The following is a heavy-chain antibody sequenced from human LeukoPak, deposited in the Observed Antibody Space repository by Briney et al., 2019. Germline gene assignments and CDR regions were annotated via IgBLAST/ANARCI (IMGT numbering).Heavy chain of an antibody. Sequence: PGGSLRLSCAASGFTFSSYWMSWVRQAPGKGLEWVANIKQDGSEKYYVDSVKGRFTISRDNAKNSLYLQMNSLRAEDTAVYYCARDRYQILRYFDSFDYWGQGTRVTVSS. CDR1: GFTFSSYW. D-gene: IGHD3-9*01. V-gene: IGHV3-7*01. CDR3: ARDRYQILRYFDSFDY. CDR2: IKQDGSEK. J-gene: IGHJ4*02.